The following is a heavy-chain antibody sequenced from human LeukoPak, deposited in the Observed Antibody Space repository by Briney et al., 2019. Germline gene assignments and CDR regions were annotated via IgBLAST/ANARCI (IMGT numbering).Heavy chain of an antibody. V-gene: IGHV3-33*01. D-gene: IGHD4/OR15-4a*01. CDR3: PRNSYRVTMSVGGFDI. CDR2: IWYDGSNK. Sequence: AGGSLRLSFAALGLTFTRHGMDWVRQAPGKGLEWVAVIWYDGSNKYYADSVKGRFTISRDNSKNTLYLQMNSLRAEDTAVYYCPRNSYRVTMSVGGFDIWGQGTMVTVSS. J-gene: IGHJ3*02. CDR1: GLTFTRHG.